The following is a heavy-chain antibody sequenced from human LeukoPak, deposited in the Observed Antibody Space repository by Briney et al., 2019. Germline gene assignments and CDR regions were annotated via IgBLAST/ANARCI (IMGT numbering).Heavy chain of an antibody. D-gene: IGHD7-27*01. CDR3: ARHPWAYNWFDP. J-gene: IGHJ5*02. CDR2: IYYSGST. V-gene: IGHV4-39*01. Sequence: PSETLSLTCTVSGGSISSSSYYWGWIRQPPGKGLEWIGSIYYSGSTYYNPSLKSRVTISVDTSKNQFSLKLSSVTAADTAVYYCARHPWAYNWFDPWGQGTLVTVSS. CDR1: GGSISSSSYY.